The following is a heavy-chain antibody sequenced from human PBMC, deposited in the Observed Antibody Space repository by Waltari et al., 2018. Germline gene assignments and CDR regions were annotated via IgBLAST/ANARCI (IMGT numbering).Heavy chain of an antibody. V-gene: IGHV1-69*12. CDR2: IIPIFGTA. CDR3: ASLLTGLRAFDY. J-gene: IGHJ4*02. Sequence: QVQLVQSGAEVKKPGSSVKVSCKASGGTFSSYAISWVRQAPGPGLEWMGGIIPIFGTANHAHKCQGRVTITADESTSTAYMELSSLRSEDTAVYYCASLLTGLRAFDYWGQGTLVTVSS. CDR1: GGTFSSYA. D-gene: IGHD5-12*01.